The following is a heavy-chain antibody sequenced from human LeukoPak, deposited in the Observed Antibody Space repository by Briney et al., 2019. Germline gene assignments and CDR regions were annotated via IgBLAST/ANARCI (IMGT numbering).Heavy chain of an antibody. Sequence: PSETLSLTCTVSGGSVSGGSYYWSWIRQPPGKGLEWIGYIYYSGSTNYNPSLKSRVTISVDTSKNQFSLKLSSVTAADTAVYYCARIPFVVVPAAIDYWGQGTLVTVSS. CDR3: ARIPFVVVPAAIDY. D-gene: IGHD2-2*02. CDR2: IYYSGST. CDR1: GGSVSGGSYY. V-gene: IGHV4-61*01. J-gene: IGHJ4*02.